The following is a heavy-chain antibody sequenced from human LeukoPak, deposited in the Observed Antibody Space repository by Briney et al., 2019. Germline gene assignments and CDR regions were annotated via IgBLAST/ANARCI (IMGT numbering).Heavy chain of an antibody. Sequence: SETLSLTCTVSGGSISSYYWSWIRQPPGKGLEWIGYIYYSGSTNYNPSLKSRVTISVDTSKNQFSLKLSSVTAADTAVYYCARLIPHYYGSSGYSYYFDYWGQGTLVTVSS. D-gene: IGHD3-22*01. V-gene: IGHV4-59*01. CDR3: ARLIPHYYGSSGYSYYFDY. CDR2: IYYSGST. CDR1: GGSISSYY. J-gene: IGHJ4*02.